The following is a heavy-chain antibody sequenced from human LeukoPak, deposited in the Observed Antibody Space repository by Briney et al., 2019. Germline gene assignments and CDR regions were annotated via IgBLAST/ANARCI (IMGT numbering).Heavy chain of an antibody. D-gene: IGHD3-10*01. CDR1: GGTFSSYA. V-gene: IGHV1-69*04. Sequence: SVKVSCKASGGTFSSYAISWVRQAPGQGLEWMGRIIPILGIANYAQKFQGRVTITADKSTSTAYMELSSLRSEDTAVYYCAIGSGSYYYYYGMDVWGQGTTVTVSS. CDR2: IIPILGIA. CDR3: AIGSGSYYYYYGMDV. J-gene: IGHJ6*02.